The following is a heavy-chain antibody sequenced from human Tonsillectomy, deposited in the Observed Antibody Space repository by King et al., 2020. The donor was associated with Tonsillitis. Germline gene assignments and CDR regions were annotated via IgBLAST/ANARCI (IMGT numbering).Heavy chain of an antibody. Sequence: VQLVESGGGVVQPGGSLRLSCVASGFTFSTYGMHWVRQAPGKGLEWLGFIRYDGTKTYYADSVKGRFTISRDNYKNTLYLQINSLTTEDRAVYYCATPGGDIRADDPLGHYWGQGTPVTVSS. CDR1: GFTFSTYG. D-gene: IGHD3-9*01. J-gene: IGHJ4*02. CDR3: ATPGGDIRADDPLGHY. CDR2: IRYDGTKT. V-gene: IGHV3-30*02.